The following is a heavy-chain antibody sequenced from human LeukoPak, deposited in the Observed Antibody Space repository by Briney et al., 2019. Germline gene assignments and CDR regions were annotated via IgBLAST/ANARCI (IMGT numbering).Heavy chain of an antibody. J-gene: IGHJ5*02. D-gene: IGHD2-2*01. Sequence: PGGSLRLSCAASGFTFSSYSMNWVRQAPGKGLEWVSYISSSSSTICYADSVKGRFTISRDNAKNSLYLQMNSLRAEDTAVYYCARDPTRGYCSSTSCYGHNWFDPWGQGTMVTVSS. CDR2: ISSSSSTI. CDR3: ARDPTRGYCSSTSCYGHNWFDP. CDR1: GFTFSSYS. V-gene: IGHV3-48*04.